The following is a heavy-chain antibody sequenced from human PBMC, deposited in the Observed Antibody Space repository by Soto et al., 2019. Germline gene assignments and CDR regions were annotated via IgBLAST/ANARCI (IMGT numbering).Heavy chain of an antibody. Sequence: SGPTLVNPTQTLTLTFTFSGFSLSTSGVGVGWIRQPPGKALEWLALIYWDDDKRYSPSLKSRLTITKDTSKNQVVLTMTNMDPVDTATYYCALVWSEWRAFDIWGQGTMVTVSS. CDR3: ALVWSEWRAFDI. CDR2: IYWDDDK. J-gene: IGHJ3*02. D-gene: IGHD3-16*01. CDR1: GFSLSTSGVG. V-gene: IGHV2-5*02.